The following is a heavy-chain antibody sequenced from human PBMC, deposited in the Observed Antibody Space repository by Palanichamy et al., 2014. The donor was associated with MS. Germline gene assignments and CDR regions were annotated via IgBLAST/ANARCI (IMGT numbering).Heavy chain of an antibody. V-gene: IGHV6-1*01. Sequence: LQQSGPGLVKPSQTLSLTCAISGDNVSSNSAAWNWIRQSPSRGLEWLGRTYYRSKWYNDYAVSVKSRITINPDTSKNQFSLQLNSVTPEDTAVYYCAREIVGAYNPGPQVEVGGMDVWGQGTTVTVSS. J-gene: IGHJ6*02. CDR3: AREIVGAYNPGPQVEVGGMDV. CDR2: TYYRSKWYN. CDR1: GDNVSSNSAA. D-gene: IGHD1-26*01.